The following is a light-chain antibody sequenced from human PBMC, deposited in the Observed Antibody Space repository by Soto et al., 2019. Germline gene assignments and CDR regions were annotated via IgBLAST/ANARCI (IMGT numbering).Light chain of an antibody. CDR2: EVS. V-gene: IGLV2-14*01. CDR1: SSDVGGYNY. Sequence: QSVLTQPASVSGSPRQSITISCTGTSSDVGGYNYVSWYQQHPGKVPKLMIYEVSNRPSGVVNRFSGSKSGNTASLTISGLQAEDEADYYCSSFTSSSTQVFGTGTKLTVL. CDR3: SSFTSSSTQV. J-gene: IGLJ1*01.